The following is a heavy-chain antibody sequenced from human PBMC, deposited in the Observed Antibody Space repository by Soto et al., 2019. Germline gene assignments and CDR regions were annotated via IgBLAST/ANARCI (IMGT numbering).Heavy chain of an antibody. D-gene: IGHD6-19*01. V-gene: IGHV2-70*11. CDR1: GFSLSTSGMC. CDR2: IDWDDDK. CDR3: AWTKPYTIAVAGGFAFDI. J-gene: IGHJ3*02. Sequence: SGPTLVNPTQTLTLTCTFSGFSLSTSGMCVSWIRQPPGKALEWLARIDWDDDKYYSTSLKTRLTISKDTSKNQVVLTMTNMDPVDTATYYCAWTKPYTIAVAGGFAFDIWGQGTMVTVSS.